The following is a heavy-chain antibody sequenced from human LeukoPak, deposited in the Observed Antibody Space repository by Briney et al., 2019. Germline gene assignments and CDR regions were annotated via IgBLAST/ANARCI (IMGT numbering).Heavy chain of an antibody. CDR1: GGSFSGYY. Sequence: PSETLSLTCAVYGGSFSGYYWSWIRQPPGKGLEWIGEINHSGSTNYNPSLKSRVTISVDTSKHQFSLKLSSVTAADTAVYYCARVVEGDYFDYWGQGTLVTVSS. CDR3: ARVVEGDYFDY. CDR2: INHSGST. V-gene: IGHV4-34*01. J-gene: IGHJ4*02.